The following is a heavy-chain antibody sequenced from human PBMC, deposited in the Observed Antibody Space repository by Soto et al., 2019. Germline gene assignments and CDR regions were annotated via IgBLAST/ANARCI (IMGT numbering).Heavy chain of an antibody. CDR3: ARHYYGSGSYYGYYYYYGMDV. V-gene: IGHV4-34*01. Sequence: PSETLSLTCAVYGGSFSGYYWSWIRQPPGKGLEWIGEINHSGSTNYNPSLKSRVTISVDTSKNQFSLKLSSVTAADTAVYYCARHYYGSGSYYGYYYYYGMDVWGQGTTVTVSS. D-gene: IGHD3-10*01. J-gene: IGHJ6*02. CDR2: INHSGST. CDR1: GGSFSGYY.